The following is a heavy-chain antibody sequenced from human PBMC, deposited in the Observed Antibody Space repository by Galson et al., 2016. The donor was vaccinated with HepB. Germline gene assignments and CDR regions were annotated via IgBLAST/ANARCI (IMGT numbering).Heavy chain of an antibody. V-gene: IGHV3-20*04. Sequence: SLRLSCAASGFTFDDYGLTWVRQAPGRGLEWVSGINWNGDSTAYADSVGGRFTISRDNARNSPYLQMNSLRAEDTALYYCARSFFRRTVNWTPFDYWGQGTLVTVSS. CDR1: GFTFDDYG. CDR3: ARSFFRRTVNWTPFDY. D-gene: IGHD1-1*01. J-gene: IGHJ4*02. CDR2: INWNGDST.